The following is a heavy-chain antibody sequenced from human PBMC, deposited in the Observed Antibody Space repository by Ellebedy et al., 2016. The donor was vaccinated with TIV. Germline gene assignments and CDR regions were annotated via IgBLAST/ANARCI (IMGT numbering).Heavy chain of an antibody. J-gene: IGHJ4*02. D-gene: IGHD3-16*01. CDR2: INPNSGGT. CDR1: GYTFTGYY. CDR3: AREGLEVWGTSERALDY. V-gene: IGHV1-2*02. Sequence: ASVKVSCKASGYTFTGYYMHWVRQAPGQGLEWMGWINPNSGGTNYAQKFQGRVTMTRDTSISTAYMELSRLRSDDTAVYYCAREGLEVWGTSERALDYWGQGTLVTVSS.